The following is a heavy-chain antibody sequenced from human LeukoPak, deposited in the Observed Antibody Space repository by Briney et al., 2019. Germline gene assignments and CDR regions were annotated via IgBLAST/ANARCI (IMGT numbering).Heavy chain of an antibody. J-gene: IGHJ3*01. CDR3: ARGYSSSEE. CDR1: GGSISSNY. Sequence: SETLPLTCTVSGGSISSNYWSWIRQPPGKGLEWIGYYSGSTNYNPSLKSRVTISLDTSKNQFSLKLSSVTAADTAVYYCARGYSSSEEWGQGTMVTVSS. D-gene: IGHD6-13*01. CDR2: YSGST. V-gene: IGHV4-59*01.